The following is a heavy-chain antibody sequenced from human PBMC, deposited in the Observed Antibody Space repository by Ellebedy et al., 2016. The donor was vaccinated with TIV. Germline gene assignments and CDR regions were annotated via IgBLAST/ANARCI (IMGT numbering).Heavy chain of an antibody. D-gene: IGHD3-22*01. Sequence: ASVKVSCKASGYTFTSYGISWARQAPGQGLEWMGWISAYNGNTNYARKLQGRVTMTEDTSTDTAYMELSSLRSEDTAVYYCASLDSSGYTFLDYWGQGTLVTVSS. CDR2: ISAYNGNT. J-gene: IGHJ4*02. CDR3: ASLDSSGYTFLDY. CDR1: GYTFTSYG. V-gene: IGHV1-18*04.